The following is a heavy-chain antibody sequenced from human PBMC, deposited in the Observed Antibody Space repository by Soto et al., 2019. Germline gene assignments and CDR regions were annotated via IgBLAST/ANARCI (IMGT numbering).Heavy chain of an antibody. Sequence: SVKVSCKASGGTFSSYAISWVRQAPGQGLEWMGGIIPIFGTANYAQKFQGRVTITADEPTSTAYMELSSLRSEDTAVYYCAGGTGYQRGYYYYGMDVWGQGTTVTVSS. J-gene: IGHJ6*02. D-gene: IGHD1-1*01. V-gene: IGHV1-69*13. CDR1: GGTFSSYA. CDR2: IIPIFGTA. CDR3: AGGTGYQRGYYYYGMDV.